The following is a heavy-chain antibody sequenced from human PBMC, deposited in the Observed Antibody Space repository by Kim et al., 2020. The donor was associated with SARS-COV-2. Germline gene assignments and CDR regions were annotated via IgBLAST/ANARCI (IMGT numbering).Heavy chain of an antibody. CDR3: ARGRLIVGFDH. J-gene: IGHJ5*02. D-gene: IGHD2-21*01. Sequence: GGSLRLSCAASGFTFSSYDMRWVRQSTGEGLEWVSVITSAGDTYYSDSAEGRFIIFRENAKNSLYLQMNSLRAGETTVYYCARGRLIVGFDHCCQET. V-gene: IGHV3-13*01. CDR1: GFTFSSYD. CDR2: ITSAGDT.